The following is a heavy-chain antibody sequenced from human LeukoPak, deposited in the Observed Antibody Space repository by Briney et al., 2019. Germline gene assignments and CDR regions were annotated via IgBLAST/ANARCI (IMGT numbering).Heavy chain of an antibody. Sequence: GGSLRLSCAASVFTFSSYAMSWVRQAPGKGLEWVSSISGSDVSTHYADSVKGRFTISRDNSKNTLYLQMNSLRAEDTAVYYCARLYFYDSSGYYPLYYFDYWGQGTLVTVSS. CDR3: ARLYFYDSSGYYPLYYFDY. CDR1: VFTFSSYA. V-gene: IGHV3-23*01. D-gene: IGHD3-22*01. CDR2: ISGSDVST. J-gene: IGHJ4*02.